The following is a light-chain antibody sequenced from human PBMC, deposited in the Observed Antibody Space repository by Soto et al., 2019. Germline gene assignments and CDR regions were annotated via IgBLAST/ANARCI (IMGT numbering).Light chain of an antibody. CDR2: GAS. Sequence: EIVLTQSPGTLSLSPGERATLSCRASHSVTSSYLAWYQHKPGQAPRLLIYGASSRATAIPDRFSGSGSGTDFTLTISRLEPEDFAVYYCQYYGTSLWTFGQGTKVEIK. CDR3: QYYGTSLWT. J-gene: IGKJ1*01. CDR1: HSVTSSY. V-gene: IGKV3-20*01.